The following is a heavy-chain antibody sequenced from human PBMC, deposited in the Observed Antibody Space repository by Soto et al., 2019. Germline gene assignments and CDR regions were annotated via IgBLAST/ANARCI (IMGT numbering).Heavy chain of an antibody. J-gene: IGHJ3*02. D-gene: IGHD3-3*01. CDR1: GYTFTSYD. CDR3: APLPLYYDFRSGLAPRGGVDAFDI. CDR2: MNPNSGNT. Sequence: GASVKVSCKASGYTFTSYDINWVRQATGQGLEWMGWMNPNSGNTGYAQKFQGRVTMTRNTSISTAYMELSSLRSEDTAVYYCAPLPLYYDFRSGLAPRGGVDAFDIWGQGTMVTVSS. V-gene: IGHV1-8*01.